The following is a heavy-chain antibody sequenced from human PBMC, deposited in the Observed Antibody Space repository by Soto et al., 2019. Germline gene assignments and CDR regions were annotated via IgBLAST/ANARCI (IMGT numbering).Heavy chain of an antibody. J-gene: IGHJ4*02. V-gene: IGHV1-69*01. CDR2: IITAFGTT. D-gene: IGHD5-18*01. CDR3: TRSYGYTFGGTLDN. CDR1: GDTFNSYV. Sequence: QVQLVQSGPEVKKPGSSVKVSCKASGDTFNSYVITWVRQAPGQGLEWLGGIITAFGTTSYAQNFQDRLTITADEAATTDLMELSSLISDDTAMYYCTRSYGYTFGGTLDNWGQGTLVTVSS.